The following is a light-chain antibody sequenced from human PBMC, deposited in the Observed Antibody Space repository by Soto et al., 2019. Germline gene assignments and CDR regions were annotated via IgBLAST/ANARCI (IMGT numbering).Light chain of an antibody. Sequence: EIVLTQSPGTLSLSPGERATLSCRASQSVSRNYLAWYQSKPGQPPRLLIYGASSRATGIPDRFSGSGSVTYFTLSISRLEPEDFAVYYCQQYDTSPLPCGGGTKVEIK. V-gene: IGKV3-20*01. CDR2: GAS. CDR3: QQYDTSPLP. J-gene: IGKJ4*01. CDR1: QSVSRNY.